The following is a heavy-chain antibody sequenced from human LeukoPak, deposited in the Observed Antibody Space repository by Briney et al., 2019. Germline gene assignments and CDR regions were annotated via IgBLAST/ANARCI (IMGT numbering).Heavy chain of an antibody. D-gene: IGHD3-22*01. CDR2: IYPGDSDT. CDR3: ASTYDSSGPDAFDI. J-gene: IGHJ3*02. V-gene: IGHV5-51*01. CDR1: GYSFTSYW. Sequence: GESLKISCKGSGYSFTSYWIGWVRQMPGEGLEWMVIIYPGDSDTRYSPSFQGQVTISADKSISTAYLQWSSLKASDTAMCYCASTYDSSGPDAFDIWGQGTMVTVSS.